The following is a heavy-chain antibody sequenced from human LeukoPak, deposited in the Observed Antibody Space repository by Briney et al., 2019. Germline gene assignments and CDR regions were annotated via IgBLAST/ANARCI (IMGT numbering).Heavy chain of an antibody. CDR1: GFIFSTYE. CDR3: ARSLEWSAL. D-gene: IGHD3-3*01. Sequence: GGSLRLSCAASGFIFSTYEMNWVRQAPGKGLEWEAVISYDGSNKYYADSVKGRFTISRDNSKNTLYLQMNSLRAEDTAVYYCARSLEWSALWGQGTLVTVSS. J-gene: IGHJ4*02. CDR2: ISYDGSNK. V-gene: IGHV3-30*01.